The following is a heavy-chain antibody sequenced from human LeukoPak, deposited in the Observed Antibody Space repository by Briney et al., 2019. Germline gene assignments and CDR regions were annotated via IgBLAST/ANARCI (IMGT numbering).Heavy chain of an antibody. D-gene: IGHD5-18*01. V-gene: IGHV3-15*01. Sequence: GGSLRLSCAASGFTFNYAWMSWVRQAPGKGLEWVGRIKSKTDGETTDYAAPVKGKFTISRDDTKNTLYLQMNSLKTEDTALYYCTTAPSGYAYMNGWHLDYWGQGALVTVSS. CDR2: IKSKTDGETT. CDR3: TTAPSGYAYMNGWHLDY. CDR1: GFTFNYAW. J-gene: IGHJ4*02.